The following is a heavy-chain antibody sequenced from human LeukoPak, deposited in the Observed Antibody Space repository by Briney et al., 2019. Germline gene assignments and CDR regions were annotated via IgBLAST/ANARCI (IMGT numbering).Heavy chain of an antibody. J-gene: IGHJ3*02. V-gene: IGHV3-21*01. D-gene: IGHD1-26*01. CDR2: ISISSCYI. CDR3: ARDPNIVGASKCAFDI. CDR1: GFTFRSYI. Sequence: GGSLRLSCAASGFTFRSYIMNWVRQPPPKELEGVSSISISSCYIYYADSVKGRFPISRDNAKTSLYLQMNSLRAEDTAVYYCARDPNIVGASKCAFDIWGQGTMVTVSS.